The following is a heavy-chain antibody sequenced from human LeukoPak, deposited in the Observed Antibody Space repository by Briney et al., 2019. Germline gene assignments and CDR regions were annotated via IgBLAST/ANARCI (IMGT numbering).Heavy chain of an antibody. CDR3: AHRPGRSGKRYFDWLLSYFDY. D-gene: IGHD3-9*01. CDR1: GFSLSTSGVG. V-gene: IGHV2-5*01. J-gene: IGHJ4*02. Sequence: SGPTLVKPTQTLTLTCTFSGFSLSTSGVGVGWIRQPPGKALEWLALIHWNDDKRYSPSLKSRLTITKDTSKNQVVLTMTNMDPVDTATYYCAHRPGRSGKRYFDWLLSYFDYWGQGTLVTVSS. CDR2: IHWNDDK.